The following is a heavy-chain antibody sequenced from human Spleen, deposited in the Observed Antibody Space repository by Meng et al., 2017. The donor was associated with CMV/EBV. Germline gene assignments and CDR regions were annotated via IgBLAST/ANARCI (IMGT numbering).Heavy chain of an antibody. CDR3: AKDRGSYYDFWSGYSTAVDY. Sequence: GGSLRLSCAASGFSFTSYAMSWVRQAPGKGLEWVSTISGSGGRTNYAESVKARFTISRDTSKHRLYLQMNSLRAEDTAVYYCAKDRGSYYDFWSGYSTAVDYWGQGTLVTVSS. CDR1: GFSFTSYA. V-gene: IGHV3-23*01. D-gene: IGHD3-3*01. J-gene: IGHJ4*02. CDR2: ISGSGGRT.